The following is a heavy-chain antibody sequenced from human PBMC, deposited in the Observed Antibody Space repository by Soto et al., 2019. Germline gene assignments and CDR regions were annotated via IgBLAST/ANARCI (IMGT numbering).Heavy chain of an antibody. CDR2: IYYSGST. CDR1: GGSISSGGYY. Sequence: PSETLSLTCTVSGGSISSGGYYWSWIRQHPGKGLEWIGYIYYSGSTYYNPSLKSRVTISVDTSKNQFSLKLSSVTAADTAVYYCARVDLGLYYFDYWGQGTLVTVSS. J-gene: IGHJ4*02. D-gene: IGHD3-16*01. CDR3: ARVDLGLYYFDY. V-gene: IGHV4-31*03.